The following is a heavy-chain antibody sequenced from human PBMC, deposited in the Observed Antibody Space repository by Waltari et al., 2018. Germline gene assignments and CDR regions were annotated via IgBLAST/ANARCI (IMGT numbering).Heavy chain of an antibody. V-gene: IGHV4-34*01. Sequence: QVQLQQWGAGLLKPSATMSLTCALSGGSFHGSDWGWMREPPGKGREWIGEINHSGSTNYNPSLKSRVTMSVDTSKNQFSLNLSSVTAADTAVYYCARGESLYNSDWTPRGYYYYGMDVWGQGTTVTVSS. D-gene: IGHD6-19*01. J-gene: IGHJ6*02. CDR3: ARGESLYNSDWTPRGYYYYGMDV. CDR1: GGSFHGSD. CDR2: INHSGST.